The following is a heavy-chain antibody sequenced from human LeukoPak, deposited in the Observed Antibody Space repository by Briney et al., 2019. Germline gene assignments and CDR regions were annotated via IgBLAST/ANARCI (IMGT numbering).Heavy chain of an antibody. CDR2: INDDGSVR. V-gene: IGHV3-74*01. D-gene: IGHD6-13*01. CDR1: GFAFNSYW. J-gene: IGHJ4*02. Sequence: GGSLRLSCAASGFAFNSYWMHWVRQSPGKGLVWVSDINDDGSVRRYGDSVEGRFTISRDNAKNELYLQVNNMQAEDTAIYFCARGGYSPVDHWGQGTLVTV. CDR3: ARGGYSPVDH.